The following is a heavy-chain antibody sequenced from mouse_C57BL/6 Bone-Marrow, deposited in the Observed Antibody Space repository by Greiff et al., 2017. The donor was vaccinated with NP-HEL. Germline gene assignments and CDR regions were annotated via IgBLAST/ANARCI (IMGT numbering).Heavy chain of an antibody. CDR2: IDPSDSYT. D-gene: IGHD1-1*02. J-gene: IGHJ2*01. CDR3: AREKDYGFDY. CDR1: GYTFTSYW. Sequence: QVQLQQPGAELVRPGTSVKLSCKASGYTFTSYWMHWVKPRPGQGLEWIGVIDPSDSYTNYTQKFKGKATLTVDTSSSTAYMQLSSLTSEDSAVYYCAREKDYGFDYGGQGTTLAVSS. V-gene: IGHV1-59*01.